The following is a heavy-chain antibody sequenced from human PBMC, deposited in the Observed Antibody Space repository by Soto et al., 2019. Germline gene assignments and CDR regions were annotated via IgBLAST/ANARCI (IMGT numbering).Heavy chain of an antibody. CDR2: MYYSGTT. CDR3: AVVDSTGNWFDP. CDR1: GGPLSRSDFY. J-gene: IGHJ5*02. Sequence: PSETLSLTWTVSGGPLSRSDFYRGWLRANPGKGLAFVGSMYYSGTTYYIPSLKSRVTLSVDTSKNQFTLKLISVTAADTAVYYCAVVDSTGNWFDPWGEGALVTVSS. V-gene: IGHV4-39*01. D-gene: IGHD6-25*01.